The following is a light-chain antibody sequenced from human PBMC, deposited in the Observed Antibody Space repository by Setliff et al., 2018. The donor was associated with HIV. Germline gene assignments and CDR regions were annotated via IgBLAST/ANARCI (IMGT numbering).Light chain of an antibody. CDR2: EVS. Sequence: QSALTQPASVSGSPGQSITISCTGTSSDVGAYNYVSWYQQHPGKAPKLMIYEVSNRPSGLSNRFSGSKSGNTASLSISGLQAEDEADYYCTSYTSGSTYVFGTGPRSPS. V-gene: IGLV2-14*01. CDR1: SSDVGAYNY. CDR3: TSYTSGSTYV. J-gene: IGLJ1*01.